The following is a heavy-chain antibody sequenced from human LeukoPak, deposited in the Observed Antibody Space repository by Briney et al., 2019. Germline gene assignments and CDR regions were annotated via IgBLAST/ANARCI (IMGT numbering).Heavy chain of an antibody. CDR3: ARAGPVVVPAAIGDWFDP. Sequence: ASVKVSCKASGYTFTDYCMHWVRQAPGQGLEWMGWINPNSGGTNYAQKFQGRVTMTRDTSISTAYMELSRLRSEDTAVYYCARAGPVVVPAAIGDWFDPWGQGTLVTVSS. D-gene: IGHD2-2*01. CDR1: GYTFTDYC. CDR2: INPNSGGT. J-gene: IGHJ5*02. V-gene: IGHV1-2*02.